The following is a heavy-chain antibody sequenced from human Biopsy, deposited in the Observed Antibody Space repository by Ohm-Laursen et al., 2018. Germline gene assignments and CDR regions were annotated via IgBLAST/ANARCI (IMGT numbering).Heavy chain of an antibody. CDR3: TRAGGGKIYGL. J-gene: IGHJ4*02. Sequence: TLSLTCSVSGGSISSGGSYWSWIRQRPGKGLEWIGYIFNSANTYYNPSLKNLITISGDTSKNQFSLKLNSVTAADTALYYCTRAGGGKIYGLWGQGTLVTVSS. V-gene: IGHV4-31*01. CDR1: GGSISSGGSY. CDR2: IFNSANT. D-gene: IGHD3-16*01.